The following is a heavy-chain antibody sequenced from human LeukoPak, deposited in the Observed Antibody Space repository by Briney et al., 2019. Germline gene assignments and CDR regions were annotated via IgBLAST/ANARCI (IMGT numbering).Heavy chain of an antibody. D-gene: IGHD4-23*01. CDR1: GYTFTAYY. V-gene: IGHV1-2*06. CDR3: GCWGGGNQGH. Sequence: ASVKVSCRAPGYTFTAYYMHWVRQAPGQGLEWMGRINPNSGDTIYAQNFQGRVTVTRDTSISTAYLELSRLTSDDTAVYYCGCWGGGNQGHWGQGTLVTVSS. CDR2: INPNSGDT. J-gene: IGHJ4*02.